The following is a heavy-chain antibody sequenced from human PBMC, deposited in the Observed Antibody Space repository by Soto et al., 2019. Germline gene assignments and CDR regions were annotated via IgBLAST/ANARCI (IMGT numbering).Heavy chain of an antibody. V-gene: IGHV1-69*06. J-gene: IGHJ3*02. D-gene: IGHD5-18*01. CDR3: AREWETAMVKGRDDFDI. CDR1: GGTFSSYA. CDR2: TTPIFGTP. Sequence: VQLVQSGAEVNKPGSSVKVSCKASGGTFSSYAISCVRQAPEQGLDWMGRTTPIFGTPKYAQQVQGRVTITADKYTSPAYMELSRLRYADTAMYYCAREWETAMVKGRDDFDIWGKGTMVTVAS.